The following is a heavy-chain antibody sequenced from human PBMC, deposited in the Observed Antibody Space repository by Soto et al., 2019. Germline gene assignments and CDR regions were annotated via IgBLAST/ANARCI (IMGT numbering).Heavy chain of an antibody. D-gene: IGHD3-10*01. J-gene: IGHJ5*02. CDR1: GFTFSRHD. CDR3: ARGGIRGVSWNWFEN. CDR2: IDSAGDA. V-gene: IGHV3-13*04. Sequence: GGSLRLSCAASGFTFSRHDMPWVRQVTGKGLEWVSGIDSAGDAKYPASVKGRFTISRENAKNSLYLQMNSLGAGDTAVYYCARGGIRGVSWNWFENWGQGT.